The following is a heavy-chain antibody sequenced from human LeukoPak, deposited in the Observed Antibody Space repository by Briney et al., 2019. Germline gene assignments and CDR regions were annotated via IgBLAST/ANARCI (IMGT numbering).Heavy chain of an antibody. D-gene: IGHD2-2*01. Sequence: SETLSLTCTVSGGSISSGGYYWSWIRQHPGKGLEWIGYIYYSGSTYYNPSLKSRVTISVDTSKNQFSLKLSPVTAADTAWYYCARVVPAASDWFDPWGQGTLVTVSS. CDR2: IYYSGST. CDR3: ARVVPAASDWFDP. CDR1: GGSISSGGYY. V-gene: IGHV4-31*03. J-gene: IGHJ5*02.